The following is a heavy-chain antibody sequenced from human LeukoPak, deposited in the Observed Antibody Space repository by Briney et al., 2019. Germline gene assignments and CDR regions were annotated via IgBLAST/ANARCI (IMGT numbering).Heavy chain of an antibody. Sequence: GGSLRLSCTASGFTFSSYWMHWVRQAPGKGLVWVSRINSDGGSTSYADSVKGRFTISRDNAENTLYLQMNSLRAEDTAVYYCARRIQGMAPYYFDYWGQGTLVTVSP. CDR1: GFTFSSYW. V-gene: IGHV3-74*01. CDR3: ARRIQGMAPYYFDY. J-gene: IGHJ4*02. D-gene: IGHD5-24*01. CDR2: INSDGGST.